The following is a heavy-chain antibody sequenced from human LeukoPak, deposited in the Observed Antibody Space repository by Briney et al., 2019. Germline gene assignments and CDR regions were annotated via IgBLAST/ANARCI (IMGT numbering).Heavy chain of an antibody. CDR2: IWYDGSNK. J-gene: IGHJ4*02. Sequence: PGGSLRLSCAASGFTFSSYGMHWVRQAPGKGLEWVAVIWYDGSNKYYADSVKGRFTISRDNSKNTLYLQMNSLRAEDTAVYYCAKVAPYSSGWYYFDYWGQGTLVTVSS. CDR3: AKVAPYSSGWYYFDY. D-gene: IGHD6-19*01. V-gene: IGHV3-30*02. CDR1: GFTFSSYG.